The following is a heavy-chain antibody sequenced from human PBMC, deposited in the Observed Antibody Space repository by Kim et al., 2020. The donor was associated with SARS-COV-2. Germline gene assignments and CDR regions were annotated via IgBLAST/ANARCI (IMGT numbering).Heavy chain of an antibody. V-gene: IGHV2-70*01. CDR2: K. D-gene: IGHD4-17*01. Sequence: KYYSTSMKTRLTISKDTSKNPVVLKMTHMDPVDTATYYCARETTVTTLDYWGQGTLVTVSS. J-gene: IGHJ4*02. CDR3: ARETTVTTLDY.